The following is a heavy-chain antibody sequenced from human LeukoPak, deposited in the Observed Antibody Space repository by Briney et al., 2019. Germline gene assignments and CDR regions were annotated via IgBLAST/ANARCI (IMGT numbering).Heavy chain of an antibody. CDR2: IIPLYGTP. J-gene: IGHJ6*03. CDR1: GGTFKSNS. CDR3: ARPKEGSNFYFYYMDV. Sequence: SVKVSCKASGGTFKSNSISWVRQAPGQGLEWVGGIIPLYGTPHYAQKFRDRVSISADKSAGTVDMELSSLGSDDTAVYYCARPKEGSNFYFYYMDVWGTGTTVTVSS. V-gene: IGHV1-69*06.